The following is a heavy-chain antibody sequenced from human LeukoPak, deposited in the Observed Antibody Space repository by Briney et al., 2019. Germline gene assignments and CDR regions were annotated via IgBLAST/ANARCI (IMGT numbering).Heavy chain of an antibody. CDR2: ISGSGGST. Sequence: GGSLRLSCAASGFTFSSYAMSWVRQAPGKGLEWVSAISGSGGSTYYADSVKGRFTISRDNSKNMLYLQMNSLRAEDTAVYYCAKAAIFCSSTSCHRTPFDYWGQGTLVTVSS. CDR1: GFTFSSYA. CDR3: AKAAIFCSSTSCHRTPFDY. J-gene: IGHJ4*02. V-gene: IGHV3-23*01. D-gene: IGHD2-2*01.